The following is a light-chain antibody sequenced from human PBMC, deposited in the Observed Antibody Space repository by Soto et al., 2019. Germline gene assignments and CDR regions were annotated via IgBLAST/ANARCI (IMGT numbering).Light chain of an antibody. J-gene: IGLJ3*02. CDR1: SSDVGSYTF. Sequence: QSVRTQPASVSGSPGQSITISCTGSSSDVGSYTFVSWYQHHPDKAPKLMIYKATKRPSGVSHRFSGSKSGNTASLTISGLQAEDEGEYYCCSYAGSMTWVFGGETQLTVL. CDR2: KAT. CDR3: CSYAGSMTWV. V-gene: IGLV2-23*01.